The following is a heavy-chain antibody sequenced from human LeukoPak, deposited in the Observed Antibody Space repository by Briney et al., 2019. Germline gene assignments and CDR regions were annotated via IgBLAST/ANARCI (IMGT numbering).Heavy chain of an antibody. CDR2: ISSSGSTI. Sequence: PGGSLRLSCAAPGFTFSSYEMNWVRQAPGKGLEWVSYISSSGSTIYYADSVKGRFTISRDNAKNTLYLQMNSLRTEDTAVYYCVRDMGYYDKVWGQGTLVTVSS. J-gene: IGHJ4*02. CDR1: GFTFSSYE. D-gene: IGHD3-22*01. CDR3: VRDMGYYDKV. V-gene: IGHV3-48*03.